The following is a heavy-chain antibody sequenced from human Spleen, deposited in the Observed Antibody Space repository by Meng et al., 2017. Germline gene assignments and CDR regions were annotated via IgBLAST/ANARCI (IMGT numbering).Heavy chain of an antibody. CDR3: ARKAGNCISTTCYSLDY. J-gene: IGHJ4*02. V-gene: IGHV1-69*13. CDR2: INAVFGTT. D-gene: IGHD2-2*01. CDR1: GGIFSNYV. Sequence: SVKVSCKALGGIFSNYVIGWVRQAPGQGLEWMGGINAVFGTTNYAQKFQDRVTITSDESTSTVYMELTRLTSEDTAVYFCARKAGNCISTTCYSLDYWGQGT.